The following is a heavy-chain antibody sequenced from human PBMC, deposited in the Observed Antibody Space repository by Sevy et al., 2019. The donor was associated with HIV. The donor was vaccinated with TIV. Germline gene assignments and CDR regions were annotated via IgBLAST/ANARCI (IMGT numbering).Heavy chain of an antibody. CDR2: MNPTSGDT. CDR3: ARAIGTTVVTPVDY. D-gene: IGHD3-10*01. Sequence: ASVKVSCKASGYTFTRYEMNWVRQATGQGLEWMGWMNPTSGDTGSVQKFQGRVTMTRNTSISTAYMELRSLRSDDTAVYYCARAIGTTVVTPVDYWGQGTLVTVSS. J-gene: IGHJ4*02. CDR1: GYTFTRYE. V-gene: IGHV1-8*01.